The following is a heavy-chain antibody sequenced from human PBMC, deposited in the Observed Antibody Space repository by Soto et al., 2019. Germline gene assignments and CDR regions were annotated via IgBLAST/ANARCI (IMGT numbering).Heavy chain of an antibody. Sequence: EVQLVESGGGLVQPGVSLRLSCAASGFTFSSYAMHCVRQAPEKVLEYVSAISSNGGSTYYANSVKGRFTISRANSKNTMYLQMGSLRAEDMAVYYCARVGGSGSYYYYYMDVWGKGTTVTDSS. J-gene: IGHJ6*03. CDR2: ISSNGGST. D-gene: IGHD3-10*01. CDR3: ARVGGSGSYYYYYMDV. CDR1: GFTFSSYA. V-gene: IGHV3-64*01.